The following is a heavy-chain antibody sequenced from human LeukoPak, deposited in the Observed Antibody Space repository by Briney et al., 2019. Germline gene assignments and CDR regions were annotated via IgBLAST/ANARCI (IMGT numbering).Heavy chain of an antibody. J-gene: IGHJ5*02. V-gene: IGHV1-2*02. CDR3: ARDQWSIAVAGTDWFDP. Sequence: ASVKVSCKASGYTFTGYYMHWVRQAPGQGREGMGWINPNSGGTNYAQKFQGRVTMTRDTSISTAYMELGRLRSDDTAVYYCARDQWSIAVAGTDWFDPWGQGTLVTVSS. CDR1: GYTFTGYY. CDR2: INPNSGGT. D-gene: IGHD6-19*01.